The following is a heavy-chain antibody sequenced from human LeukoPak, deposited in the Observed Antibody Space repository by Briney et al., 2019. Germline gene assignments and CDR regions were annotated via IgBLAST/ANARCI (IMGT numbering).Heavy chain of an antibody. CDR3: ARGRYDFWSGYSGSDY. CDR2: MNPNSGNT. J-gene: IGHJ4*02. V-gene: IGHV1-8*01. CDR1: GYTFTSYD. D-gene: IGHD3-3*01. Sequence: ASVKVSCKASGYTFTSYDINWVRPATGQGLEWMGWMNPNSGNTGYAQKFQGRVTMTRNTSISTAYMELSSLRSEDTAVYYCARGRYDFWSGYSGSDYWGQGTLVTVSS.